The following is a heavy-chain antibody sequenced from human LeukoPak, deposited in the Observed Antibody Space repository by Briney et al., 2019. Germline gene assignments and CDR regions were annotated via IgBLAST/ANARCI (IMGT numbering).Heavy chain of an antibody. V-gene: IGHV3-33*01. CDR3: AREIFGSGSCPDY. CDR2: TWYDGRNK. D-gene: IGHD3-10*01. J-gene: IGHJ4*02. Sequence: GGSLRLSCAASGITFNAIHWVRQAPGKGLEWVALTWYDGRNKYYADSVKGRFTISIDNSKNMVYLHMNSLRADDTAVYYCAREIFGSGSCPDYWGQGTLVTVSS. CDR1: GITFNA.